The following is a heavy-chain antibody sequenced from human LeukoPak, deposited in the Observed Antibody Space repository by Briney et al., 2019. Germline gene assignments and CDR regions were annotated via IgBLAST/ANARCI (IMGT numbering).Heavy chain of an antibody. D-gene: IGHD2-21*02. CDR3: AKDCGGDCYPYYYYYGMDV. V-gene: IGHV3-23*01. J-gene: IGHJ6*02. CDR2: ISGSGGST. Sequence: GGSLRLSCAASGFTFSSYWMSWVRQAPGKGLEWVSAISGSGGSTYYADSVKGRFTISRDNSKNTLYLQMNSLRAEDTAVYYCAKDCGGDCYPYYYYYGMDVWGQGTTVTVSS. CDR1: GFTFSSYW.